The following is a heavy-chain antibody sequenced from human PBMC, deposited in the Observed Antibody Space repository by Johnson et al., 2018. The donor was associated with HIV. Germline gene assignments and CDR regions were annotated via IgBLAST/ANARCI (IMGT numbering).Heavy chain of an antibody. J-gene: IGHJ3*02. CDR3: ARWSTEGSDAFDI. D-gene: IGHD1-26*01. Sequence: VQLVESGGGLVQPGGSLRLSCAASGFTVSSNYMSWVRQAPGKGLEWVSVIYSSGSTSYAGSVKGPFTISRDNAKNSLYLQMNSLRAEDTALYYCARWSTEGSDAFDIWGQGTMVTVSS. V-gene: IGHV3-53*01. CDR1: GFTVSSNY. CDR2: IYSSGST.